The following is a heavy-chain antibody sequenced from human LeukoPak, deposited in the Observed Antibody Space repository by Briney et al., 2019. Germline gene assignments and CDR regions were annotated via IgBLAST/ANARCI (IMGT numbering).Heavy chain of an antibody. CDR2: IYTSGST. CDR1: GGSISSGSYY. J-gene: IGHJ5*02. CDR3: ARDQPPTSQFDP. V-gene: IGHV4-61*02. D-gene: IGHD5-12*01. Sequence: PSETLSLTCTVSGGSISSGSYYWSWLRQPAGKGLEWIGRIYTSGSTNYNPSLKSRVTISVDTSKNQFSLKLSSVTAADTAVYYCARDQPPTSQFDPWGQGTLVTVSS.